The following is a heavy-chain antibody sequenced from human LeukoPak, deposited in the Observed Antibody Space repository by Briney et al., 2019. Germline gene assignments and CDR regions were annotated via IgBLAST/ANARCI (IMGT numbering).Heavy chain of an antibody. CDR1: GFTFTNDW. J-gene: IGHJ5*01. V-gene: IGHV3-74*01. CDR3: VRGLGDS. Sequence: GGSLRLSCAASGFTFTNDWMHGVRQAPGKGAVGVAQISRDGRSATYADSVRGRLTIYRDNAKNKLYFQMNSLRAEDTDVYYCVRGLGDSWGQGTQLIVSS. CDR2: ISRDGRSA. D-gene: IGHD3-16*01.